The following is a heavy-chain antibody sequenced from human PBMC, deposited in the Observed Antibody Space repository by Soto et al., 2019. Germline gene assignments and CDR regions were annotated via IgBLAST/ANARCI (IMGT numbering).Heavy chain of an antibody. CDR1: GFTFSTYW. CDR2: INSDGGST. J-gene: IGHJ4*02. Sequence: PGGSLRLSCAASGFTFSTYWMHWVRQVPGKGLVWVSRINSDGGSTTYADSVKGRFTISRDNAKSTLYLQLNSLRVEDTAVYYCASSLLPPFDYWGQGTLVTVSS. CDR3: ASSLLPPFDY. V-gene: IGHV3-74*01.